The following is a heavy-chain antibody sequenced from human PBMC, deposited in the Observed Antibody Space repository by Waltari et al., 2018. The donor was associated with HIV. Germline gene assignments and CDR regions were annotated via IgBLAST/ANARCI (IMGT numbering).Heavy chain of an antibody. V-gene: IGHV3-33*01. CDR2: RWHDGSKK. Sequence: QVQLVESGGGVVRPGRSLRLSCAASGFSVSRYGMHWVRQAPGKGLEWWAVRWHDGSKKYYAGSVKGRFTVSRDTSKNTLYLERNRLRAEDTAVYHCARDPGTLLIAVAGAFDYWGPGIPVTVSS. D-gene: IGHD6-19*01. CDR1: GFSVSRYG. CDR3: ARDPGTLLIAVAGAFDY. J-gene: IGHJ4*02.